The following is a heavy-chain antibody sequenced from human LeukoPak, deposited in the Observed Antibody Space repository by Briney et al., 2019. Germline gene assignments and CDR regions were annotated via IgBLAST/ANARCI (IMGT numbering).Heavy chain of an antibody. V-gene: IGHV4-59*11. CDR1: GGAISTHY. Sequence: SETLSLTCTVSGGAISTHYWSWIRQPPGKGLEWIGYIYYSGSTNYNPSLKSRVTISVDTSKNQFSLKLSSVTAADTAVYYCARVVITIFGVVPLFDIWGQGTMVTVSS. CDR3: ARVVITIFGVVPLFDI. CDR2: IYYSGST. J-gene: IGHJ3*02. D-gene: IGHD3-3*01.